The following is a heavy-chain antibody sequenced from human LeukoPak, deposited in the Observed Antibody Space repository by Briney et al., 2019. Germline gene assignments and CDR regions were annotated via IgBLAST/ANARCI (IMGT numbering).Heavy chain of an antibody. J-gene: IGHJ4*02. CDR1: GYTFTGFY. V-gene: IGHV1-2*02. CDR2: INPGTGGT. CDR3: ARHLHFDY. Sequence: ASVKVSCKASGYTFTGFYIHWVRQAPGQGLEWMGWINPGTGGTSYAQNFQARVTLTRDTSTSTAYMELNSLRSDDTAVYFCARHLHFDYWGQGTLFSV.